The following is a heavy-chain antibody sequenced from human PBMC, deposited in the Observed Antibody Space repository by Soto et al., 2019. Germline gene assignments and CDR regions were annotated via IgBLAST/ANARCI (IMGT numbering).Heavy chain of an antibody. D-gene: IGHD6-13*01. CDR1: GFTFSSYG. V-gene: IGHV3-30*18. Sequence: GGSLRLSCAASGFTFSSYGMHWVRQAPGKGLEWVAVIPYDGSNKYYADSVKGRFTISRDNSKNTLYLQMNSLRAEDTAVYYCAKDFLPFAAAAGPFDYWGQGTLVTVSS. J-gene: IGHJ4*02. CDR2: IPYDGSNK. CDR3: AKDFLPFAAAAGPFDY.